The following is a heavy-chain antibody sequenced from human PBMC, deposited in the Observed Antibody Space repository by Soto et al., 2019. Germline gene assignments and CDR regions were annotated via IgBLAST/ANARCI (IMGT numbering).Heavy chain of an antibody. Sequence: GESLKISCKGSGYSFTSYWIGWVRQMPGKGLEWMGIIYPGDSDTRYSPSFQGQVTISADKSISTAYLQWSSLKASDTAMYYCARPGGSYPTLNDYYYGMDVWGQGTTVTVSS. J-gene: IGHJ6*02. D-gene: IGHD1-26*01. CDR1: GYSFTSYW. V-gene: IGHV5-51*01. CDR2: IYPGDSDT. CDR3: ARPGGSYPTLNDYYYGMDV.